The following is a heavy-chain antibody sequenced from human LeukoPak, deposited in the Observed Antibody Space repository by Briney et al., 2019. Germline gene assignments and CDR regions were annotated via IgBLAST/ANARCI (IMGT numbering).Heavy chain of an antibody. D-gene: IGHD5-18*01. CDR1: GDSIKNVDYY. Sequence: PSETLSLTCIVSGDSIKNVDYYWMWVRQPPGKGLEWIGYIYYSGSTYYNPSLKSRVTISVDTSKNQFSLKLSSVTAADTAVYYCARTEGYSYGYHFLLDYWGQGTLVTVSS. J-gene: IGHJ4*02. V-gene: IGHV4-30-4*01. CDR2: IYYSGST. CDR3: ARTEGYSYGYHFLLDY.